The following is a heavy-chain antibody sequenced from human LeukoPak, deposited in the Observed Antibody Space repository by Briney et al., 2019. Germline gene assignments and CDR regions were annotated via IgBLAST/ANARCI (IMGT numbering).Heavy chain of an antibody. D-gene: IGHD5-12*01. Sequence: PGGSLRLSCAASGFTFSSYSMNWVRQAPGKGLEWVSSISSSSSYIYYADSVKGRFTISRDNAKNSLYLQMNSLRAEDTAVYYCARDSGYDYAAFNYRGQGTLVTVSS. J-gene: IGHJ4*02. CDR2: ISSSSSYI. CDR3: ARDSGYDYAAFNY. CDR1: GFTFSSYS. V-gene: IGHV3-21*01.